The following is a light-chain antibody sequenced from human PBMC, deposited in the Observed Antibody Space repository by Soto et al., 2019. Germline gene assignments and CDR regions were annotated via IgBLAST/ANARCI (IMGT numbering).Light chain of an antibody. V-gene: IGKV1-16*02. CDR2: AAS. CDR3: QQYNTCPLT. Sequence: DIQMTQSPSSLSASVGDRVTITCRASQGIGNSLAWFQQKPGKAPKSLIYAASSLQSGVPTNLSSTGAGTDFTLNISTLQPEDFANYYCQQYNTCPLTFGGGNKVEIK. J-gene: IGKJ4*01. CDR1: QGIGNS.